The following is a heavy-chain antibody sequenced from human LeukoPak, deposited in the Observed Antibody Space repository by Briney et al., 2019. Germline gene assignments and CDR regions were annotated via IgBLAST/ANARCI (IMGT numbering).Heavy chain of an antibody. V-gene: IGHV3-23*01. Sequence: GGSLRLSCAASGFTFSSYAMSWVRQAPGKGLEWVSVISGSGGNTYYADSVKGRFTISRDNSKNTLYLQMNSLRAEDTAVYYCARSGGWDGMDVWGQGTAVTVSS. CDR3: ARSGGWDGMDV. CDR2: ISGSGGNT. J-gene: IGHJ6*02. CDR1: GFTFSSYA. D-gene: IGHD1-1*01.